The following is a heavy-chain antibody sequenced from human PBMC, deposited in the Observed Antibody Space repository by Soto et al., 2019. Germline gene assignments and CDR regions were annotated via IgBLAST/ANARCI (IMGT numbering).Heavy chain of an antibody. CDR1: GASISSGTFY. J-gene: IGHJ6*02. CDR3: ARWEHEHGKMDV. V-gene: IGHV4-39*01. CDR2: IYYDGST. Sequence: PSETLSLTCTVSGASISSGTFYWGWIRQPPGKGLESIANIYYDGSTYYNPSLKSRITINPDTSKNQFSLQLNSVTPEDTAVYYCARWEHEHGKMDVWGRGTTVTVSS. D-gene: IGHD1-26*01.